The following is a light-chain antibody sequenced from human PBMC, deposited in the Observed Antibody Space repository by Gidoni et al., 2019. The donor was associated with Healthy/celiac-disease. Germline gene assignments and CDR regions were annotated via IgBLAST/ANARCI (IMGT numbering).Light chain of an antibody. V-gene: IGLV1-44*01. Sequence: QSVLTQPPSASGPPGQRGTISCSGRRSNIGSNTVNWYQQLPGTATKLLIYSNNQRPSGVPDRFSGSKSGTSASLAISGLQSEDEADYYCAAWDDSLNAWVFGGGTKLTVL. J-gene: IGLJ3*02. CDR3: AAWDDSLNAWV. CDR1: RSNIGSNT. CDR2: SNN.